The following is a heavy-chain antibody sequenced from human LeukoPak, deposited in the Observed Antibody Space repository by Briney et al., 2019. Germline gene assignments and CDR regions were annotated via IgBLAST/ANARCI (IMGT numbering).Heavy chain of an antibody. D-gene: IGHD3-16*01. CDR1: GYTFTGYY. Sequence: ASVKVSCKTSGYTFTGYYMHWVRQAPGQGLEWMGWINPNSGGTNYAQKFQGRVTMTRDTSISTAYMELRRLRSDDTAVYYCGRDYLPSRYHSPGGNVGYFDYWGQGTLVTVSS. V-gene: IGHV1-2*02. CDR2: INPNSGGT. J-gene: IGHJ4*02. CDR3: GRDYLPSRYHSPGGNVGYFDY.